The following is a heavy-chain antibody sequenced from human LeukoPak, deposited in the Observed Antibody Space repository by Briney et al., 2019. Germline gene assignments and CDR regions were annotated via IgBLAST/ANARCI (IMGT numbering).Heavy chain of an antibody. V-gene: IGHV1-2*02. CDR1: GYTFTGYY. CDR3: AIDRNWNDGGWFDP. Sequence: ASVKVSCKASGYTFTGYYMHWVRQAPGQGLEWMGWINPNSGGTNYAQKFQGRVTMTGDTSISTAYMELSRLRSDDTAVYYCAIDRNWNDGGWFDPWGQGTLVTVSS. D-gene: IGHD1-1*01. J-gene: IGHJ5*02. CDR2: INPNSGGT.